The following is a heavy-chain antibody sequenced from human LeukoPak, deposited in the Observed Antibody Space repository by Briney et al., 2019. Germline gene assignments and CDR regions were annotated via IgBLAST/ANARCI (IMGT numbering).Heavy chain of an antibody. CDR1: GFTFSDYY. CDR3: AREVTVEMATIEGVDY. V-gene: IGHV3-11*04. CDR2: ISSSGSTI. Sequence: PGGSLRLSCAASGFTFSDYYMSWIRQAPGKGLEWVSYISSSGSTIYYADSVKGRFTISRDNAKNSLYLQMNSLRAEDTAVYYCAREVTVEMATIEGVDYWGQGTLVTVSS. J-gene: IGHJ4*02. D-gene: IGHD5-24*01.